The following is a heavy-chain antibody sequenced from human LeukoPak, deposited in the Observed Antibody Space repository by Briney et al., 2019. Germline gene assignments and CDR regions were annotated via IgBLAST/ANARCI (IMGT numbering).Heavy chain of an antibody. Sequence: KASQTLSLTCTVSGGSISRGDYYWSWIRQPPGKGLEWIGYIYYSGSTYYNPSLKSRVTISVDTSKNQFSLKLSSVTAADTAVYYSARGGTMMYAFDIWGQGTMVTVSS. CDR2: IYYSGST. V-gene: IGHV4-30-4*08. CDR3: ARGGTMMYAFDI. D-gene: IGHD3-22*01. CDR1: GGSISRGDYY. J-gene: IGHJ3*02.